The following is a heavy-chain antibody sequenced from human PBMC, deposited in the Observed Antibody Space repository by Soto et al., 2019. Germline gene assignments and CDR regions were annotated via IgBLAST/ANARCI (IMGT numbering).Heavy chain of an antibody. CDR1: GFSLSTSGVG. V-gene: IGHV2-5*02. Sequence: GPTLVNPTQTLTLTCTFSGFSLSTSGVGVGWIRQPPGKALEWLALIYWDDDKRYSPSLKSRLTITKDTSKNQVVLTMTNMDPVDTATYYCAHRRNFWSGYRNNWFDPWGQGTLVTVSS. D-gene: IGHD3-3*01. J-gene: IGHJ5*02. CDR2: IYWDDDK. CDR3: AHRRNFWSGYRNNWFDP.